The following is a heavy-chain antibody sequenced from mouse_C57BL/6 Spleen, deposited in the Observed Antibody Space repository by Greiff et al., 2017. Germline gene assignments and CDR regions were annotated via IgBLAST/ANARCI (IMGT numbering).Heavy chain of an antibody. D-gene: IGHD2-4*01. CDR3: ARYDYDGDVAWFAY. CDR1: GYTFTNYW. Sequence: VQLQQPGAELVKPGASVKMSCKASGYTFTNYWITWVKQRPGQGLEWIGGIYPGSGSTNYNEKFKSKATLTVDTSSSTAYMQLSSLTSEDSAVYYCARYDYDGDVAWFAYWGQGTLVTVAA. J-gene: IGHJ3*01. CDR2: IYPGSGST. V-gene: IGHV1-55*01.